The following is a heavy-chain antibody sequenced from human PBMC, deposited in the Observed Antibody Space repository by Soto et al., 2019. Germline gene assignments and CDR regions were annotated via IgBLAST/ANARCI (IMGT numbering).Heavy chain of an antibody. V-gene: IGHV2-5*02. CDR3: AQKGPEDWPLDY. CDR1: GFSLSTSGVG. J-gene: IGHJ4*02. Sequence: QITLKESGPTLVRPTQTLTLTCAFSGFSLSTSGVGVGWIRQPPGKALEWLAVIYWDDSKPYSPSLRSRLTITKDTSKNQVVLTMTNMDPLDTGTSYCAQKGPEDWPLDYWGQGTLVTVSS. CDR2: IYWDDSK. D-gene: IGHD3-9*01.